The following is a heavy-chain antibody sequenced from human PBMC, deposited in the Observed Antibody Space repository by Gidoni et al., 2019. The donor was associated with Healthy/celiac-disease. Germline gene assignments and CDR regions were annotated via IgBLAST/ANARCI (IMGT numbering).Heavy chain of an antibody. J-gene: IGHJ4*02. D-gene: IGHD2-15*01. CDR1: GFTFSRYP. Sequence: QVQLVESGGGVVQPGRSLRLSCAASGFTFSRYPMPWVRQAPGKGLVWVAVISYDGSNKYYADSVKGRFTISRDNSKNTLYLQMNSLRAEDTAVYYCARGSPIVVVVAATSGLDYWGQGTLVTVSS. CDR3: ARGSPIVVVVAATSGLDY. V-gene: IGHV3-30-3*01. CDR2: ISYDGSNK.